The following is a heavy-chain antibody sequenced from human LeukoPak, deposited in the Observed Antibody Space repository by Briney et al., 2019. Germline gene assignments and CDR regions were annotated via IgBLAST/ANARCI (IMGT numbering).Heavy chain of an antibody. CDR1: GFTFSTYW. CDR3: ARTSWLHLDY. V-gene: IGHV3-74*01. Sequence: PGESLRLSCAASGFTFSTYWMHWVRQAPGKGLLWVARINTDGSSTLYADSVKGRFTISRDNTKNTLYLQMNNVRAEDTAVYYCARTSWLHLDYWGQGTLVTVSS. CDR2: INTDGSST. J-gene: IGHJ4*02. D-gene: IGHD5-12*01.